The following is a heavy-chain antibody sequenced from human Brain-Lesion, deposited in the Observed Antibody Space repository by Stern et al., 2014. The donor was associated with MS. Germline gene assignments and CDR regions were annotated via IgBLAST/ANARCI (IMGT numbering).Heavy chain of an antibody. D-gene: IGHD6-13*01. V-gene: IGHV1-24*01. CDR3: ATGDFRQQLVPGPYYFYGMDV. CDR1: GYTLTELS. J-gene: IGHJ6*02. CDR2: FDPEDGET. Sequence: VQLVESGAEVKKPGASVKVSCKVSGYTLTELSMHWVRQAPGKGLEWMGSFDPEDGETIYAQKFQGRVTMTEDTSTDTAYMELSSLRSEDTAVYYCATGDFRQQLVPGPYYFYGMDVWCQGTTVTVSS.